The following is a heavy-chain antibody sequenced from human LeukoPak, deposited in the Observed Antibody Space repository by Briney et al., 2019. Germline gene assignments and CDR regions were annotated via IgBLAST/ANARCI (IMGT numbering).Heavy chain of an antibody. V-gene: IGHV4-59*05. CDR3: ARQISGNKAY. D-gene: IGHD1/OR15-1a*01. J-gene: IGHJ4*02. CDR1: GVSISGYY. Sequence: SETLSLTCTVSGVSISGYYWIWIRQPPERSLEYIGSIFYRESFSYGGTTFYNPSLQSRVTISVDTSKSAFSLRLNSVTAADTAVYYCARQISGNKAYWGQGTLVTVSS. CDR2: IFYRESFSYGGTT.